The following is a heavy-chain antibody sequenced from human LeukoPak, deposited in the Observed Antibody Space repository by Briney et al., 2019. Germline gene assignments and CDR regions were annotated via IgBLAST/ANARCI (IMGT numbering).Heavy chain of an antibody. V-gene: IGHV3-23*01. Sequence: GGSLRLSCAASGVTFTTYAMSWVRQAPGKGLEWVSSISGSDGSTYYVDSVKGRFTVSRDNSNNTLYLQMNSLSAEYAAVYYCAKSHGGSYYGTVFDYWGQGTLVSVSP. D-gene: IGHD1-26*01. CDR1: GVTFTTYA. CDR3: AKSHGGSYYGTVFDY. CDR2: ISGSDGST. J-gene: IGHJ4*02.